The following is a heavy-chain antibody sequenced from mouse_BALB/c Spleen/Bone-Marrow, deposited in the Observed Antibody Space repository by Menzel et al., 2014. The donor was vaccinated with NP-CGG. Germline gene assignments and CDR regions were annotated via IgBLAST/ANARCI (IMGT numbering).Heavy chain of an antibody. CDR1: GFSLTSYG. J-gene: IGHJ4*01. CDR2: IRGDGST. D-gene: IGHD2-14*01. V-gene: IGHV2-3*01. CDR3: AKQDYYRYDYAMDY. Sequence: VKVVESGTGLVAPSQSLSIICTVSGFSLTSYGVSWVRQSPGKGLEWLGVIRGDGSTNYHSALISRLSISKDNSKSQVFLKLSSLQTDDTATYYCAKQDYYRYDYAMDYWGQGTSVTVSS.